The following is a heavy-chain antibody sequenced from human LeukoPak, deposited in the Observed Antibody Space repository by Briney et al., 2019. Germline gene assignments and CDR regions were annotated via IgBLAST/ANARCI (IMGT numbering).Heavy chain of an antibody. CDR2: VAYSGST. CDR3: ARTVSGYYFNA. J-gene: IGHJ5*02. D-gene: IGHD5-12*01. CDR1: GGSTNSYY. Sequence: SETLSLTCTVSGGSTNSYYWSWIRQSPGKGLEWVGYVAYSGSTNYNPSPKSGVTISLDTSKNQFSLKLSSVTAADTAVYYCARTVSGYYFNAWGPGTLVTVSS. V-gene: IGHV4-59*01.